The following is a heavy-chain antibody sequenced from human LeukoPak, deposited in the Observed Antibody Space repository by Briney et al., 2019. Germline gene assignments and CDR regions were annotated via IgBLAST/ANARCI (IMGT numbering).Heavy chain of an antibody. CDR3: ASGNVLEYCTNGVCYDVYNWFDP. V-gene: IGHV1-69*06. J-gene: IGHJ5*02. CDR1: GGTFSSYA. Sequence: AASVKVSCKASGGTFSSYAISWVRQAPGQGLEWMGGIIPIFGTANYAQKFQGRVTITADKSTSTAYMELSSLRSEDTAVYYCASGNVLEYCTNGVCYDVYNWFDPWGQGTLVTVSS. D-gene: IGHD2-8*01. CDR2: IIPIFGTA.